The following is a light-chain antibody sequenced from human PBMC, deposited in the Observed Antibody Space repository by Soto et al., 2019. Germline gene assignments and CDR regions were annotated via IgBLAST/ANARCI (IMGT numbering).Light chain of an antibody. CDR3: QQYGSSPLT. CDR1: QSVSSSY. Sequence: EIVLTQSPGTLSLSPGKRATLSCRASQSVSSSYLAWYQQKPGQAPRLLIYGASSRATGIPDRFSGSGSGTDFTLTSSRLEPEDFAVYYCQQYGSSPLTFGGGTKVEIK. CDR2: GAS. J-gene: IGKJ4*01. V-gene: IGKV3-20*01.